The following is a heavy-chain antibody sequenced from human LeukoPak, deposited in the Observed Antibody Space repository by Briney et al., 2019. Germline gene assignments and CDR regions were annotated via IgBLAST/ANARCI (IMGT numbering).Heavy chain of an antibody. CDR1: GGSISSYY. J-gene: IGHJ6*02. CDR3: AGAYYYGSGSYYSV. CDR2: IYYSGST. D-gene: IGHD3-10*01. V-gene: IGHV4-59*01. Sequence: SETLSLTCTVSGGSISSYYWSWIRQPPGKGLEWIGYIYYSGSTNYNPSLKSRVTISVDTSKNQFSLKLSSVTAADTAVYYCAGAYYYGSGSYYSVWGQGTTVTVSS.